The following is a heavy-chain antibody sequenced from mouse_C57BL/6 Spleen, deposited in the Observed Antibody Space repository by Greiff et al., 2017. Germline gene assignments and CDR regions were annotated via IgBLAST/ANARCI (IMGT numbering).Heavy chain of an antibody. CDR1: GYSFTGYY. J-gene: IGHJ4*01. V-gene: IGHV1-42*01. D-gene: IGHD4-1*01. CDR3: ARSEVGRAMDY. Sequence: VQLQQSGPELVKPGASVKISCKASGYSFTGYYMNWVKQSPEKSLEWIGEINPSTGGTTYNQKFKAKATLTVDKSSSTAYMQLKSLTSEDSAVYYCARSEVGRAMDYWGQGTSVTVSS. CDR2: INPSTGGT.